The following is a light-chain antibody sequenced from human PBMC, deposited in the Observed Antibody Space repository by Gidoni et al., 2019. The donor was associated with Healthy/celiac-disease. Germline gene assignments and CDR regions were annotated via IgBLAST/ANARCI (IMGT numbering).Light chain of an antibody. CDR1: QSVSSY. V-gene: IGKV3-11*01. Sequence: EIVLPQSPATLSLSPGERATLSCRASQSVSSYLAWYQQKPGQAPRLLIYDASNRATGIPARFSGSGSGTDFTLTISSLEPEDFAVYYCQQSSNWPPYTFGQGTKLEIK. J-gene: IGKJ2*01. CDR2: DAS. CDR3: QQSSNWPPYT.